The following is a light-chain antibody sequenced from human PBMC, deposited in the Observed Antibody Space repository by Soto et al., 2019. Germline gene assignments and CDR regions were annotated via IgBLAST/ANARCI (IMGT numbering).Light chain of an antibody. Sequence: QITQXPFTLSXXXXXXVXXXFLASQTISSWLAWYQQKPGKAPKLLIYKASTLKSGVPSRFSGSGSGTEFTLTISSLQPDDFATYYCQHYNSYSEAFGQGTKVHIK. CDR2: KAS. V-gene: IGKV1-5*03. CDR3: QHYNSYSEA. J-gene: IGKJ1*01. CDR1: QTISSW.